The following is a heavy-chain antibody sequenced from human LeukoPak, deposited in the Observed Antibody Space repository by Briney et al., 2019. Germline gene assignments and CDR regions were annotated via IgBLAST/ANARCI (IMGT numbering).Heavy chain of an antibody. CDR3: ARGAGRYYDSSGYYIDF. CDR2: IKQDGSEN. D-gene: IGHD3-22*01. J-gene: IGHJ4*02. Sequence: GGALRLSCSASGFTFSSYWMSWVRQAPGKGLEWVTNIKQDGSENYYVDSVKGRFTISRDNAKNSLYLRMNSLRAEDTAVYYCARGAGRYYDSSGYYIDFWGQGTLVTVSS. V-gene: IGHV3-7*01. CDR1: GFTFSSYW.